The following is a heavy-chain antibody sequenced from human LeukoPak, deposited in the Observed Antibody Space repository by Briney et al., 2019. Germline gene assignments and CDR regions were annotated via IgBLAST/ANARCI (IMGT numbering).Heavy chain of an antibody. D-gene: IGHD6-19*01. CDR3: AREPVAGRTPPVDY. CDR1: GFTVSSNY. V-gene: IGHV3-53*01. Sequence: GGSLRLSCAASGFTVSSNYMSWVRQAPGKGLEWVSVIYSGGSTYYADSVKGRFTISRDNAKNSLYLQMNSLRAEDTAVYYCAREPVAGRTPPVDYWGQGTLVTVSS. J-gene: IGHJ4*02. CDR2: IYSGGST.